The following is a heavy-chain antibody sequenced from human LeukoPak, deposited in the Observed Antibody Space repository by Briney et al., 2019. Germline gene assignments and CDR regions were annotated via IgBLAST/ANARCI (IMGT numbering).Heavy chain of an antibody. CDR3: ARLGGKLERSLDY. V-gene: IGHV3-53*04. Sequence: GGSLRLSCAASGFTVSSNYMSWVRQAPGKGLEWVSVIYSGGSTYYADSVKGRFTISRHNPKNTLYLQMNSLRAEDTAVYYCARLGGKLERSLDYWGQGTLVTVSS. J-gene: IGHJ4*02. D-gene: IGHD1-1*01. CDR2: IYSGGST. CDR1: GFTVSSNY.